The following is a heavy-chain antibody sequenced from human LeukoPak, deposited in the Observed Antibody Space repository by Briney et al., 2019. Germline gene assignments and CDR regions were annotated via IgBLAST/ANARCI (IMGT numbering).Heavy chain of an antibody. CDR2: IYYSGST. CDR1: GGSISSYY. CDR3: ARNAPTYYYGSGSLDY. Sequence: SETLSLTCTVSGGSISSYYWSWIRQPPGKGLEWIGYIYYSGSTNYNPSLKSRVTISVDTSKDQFSLKLSSVTAADTAVYYCARNAPTYYYGSGSLDYWAREPWSPSPQ. J-gene: IGHJ4*02. D-gene: IGHD3-10*01. V-gene: IGHV4-59*08.